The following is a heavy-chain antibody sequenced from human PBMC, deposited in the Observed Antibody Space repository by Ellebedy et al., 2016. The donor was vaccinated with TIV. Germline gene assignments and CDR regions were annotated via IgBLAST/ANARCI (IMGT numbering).Heavy chain of an antibody. CDR2: IIPIFGTA. Sequence: AASVKVSCKASGGTFSSYAISWVRQAPGQGLEWMGGIIPIFGTANYAQKFQGRVTITADESTSTAYMELSSLRSEDTAVYYCAGSVTETSFDYWGQGTLVTVSS. CDR3: AGSVTETSFDY. V-gene: IGHV1-69*13. J-gene: IGHJ4*02. D-gene: IGHD5-18*01. CDR1: GGTFSSYA.